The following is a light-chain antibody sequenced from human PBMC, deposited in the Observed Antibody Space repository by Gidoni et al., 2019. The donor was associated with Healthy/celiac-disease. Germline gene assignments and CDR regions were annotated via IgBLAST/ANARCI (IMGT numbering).Light chain of an antibody. CDR2: DAS. J-gene: IGKJ1*01. CDR1: QDISNF. Sequence: IQLTQSPSSLSASVGDRVTITCQASQDISNFLNWHQQKPGKAPKLLIYDASNLETGVPSRFSGRGSGTDFTFTISSLQAEDIATYYCQQYDNLPRTFGQGTKVEIK. CDR3: QQYDNLPRT. V-gene: IGKV1-33*01.